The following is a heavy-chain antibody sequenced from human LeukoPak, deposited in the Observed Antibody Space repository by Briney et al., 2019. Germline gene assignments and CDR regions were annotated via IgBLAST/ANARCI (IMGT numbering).Heavy chain of an antibody. CDR3: AKDRTGFTMVRGVIGY. CDR1: GFTFSSYG. V-gene: IGHV3-30*02. Sequence: GGSLRLSCAASGFTFSSYGMHWVRQAPGKGLEWVAFIRYDGSNKYYADSVKGRFTISRDNSKNTLYLQMNSLRAEDTAVYYCAKDRTGFTMVRGVIGYWGQGTLVTVSS. D-gene: IGHD3-10*01. J-gene: IGHJ4*02. CDR2: IRYDGSNK.